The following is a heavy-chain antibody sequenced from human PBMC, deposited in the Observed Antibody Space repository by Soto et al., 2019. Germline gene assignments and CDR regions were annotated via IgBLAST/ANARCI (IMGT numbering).Heavy chain of an antibody. CDR3: ARDEGSSSSYPYYYYYMDV. V-gene: IGHV3-7*01. J-gene: IGHJ6*03. Sequence: GGSLRLSCAASGFTFSSYWMSWVRQAPGKGLEWVANIKQDGSEKYYVDSVKGRFTISRGNAKNSLYLQMNSLRAEDTAVYYCARDEGSSSSYPYYYYYMDVWGKGTTVTVSS. D-gene: IGHD6-6*01. CDR2: IKQDGSEK. CDR1: GFTFSSYW.